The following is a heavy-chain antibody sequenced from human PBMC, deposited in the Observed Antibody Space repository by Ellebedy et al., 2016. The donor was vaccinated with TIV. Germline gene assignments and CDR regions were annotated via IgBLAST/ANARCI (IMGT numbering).Heavy chain of an antibody. J-gene: IGHJ6*03. D-gene: IGHD2-2*01. CDR2: ISAYNGNT. CDR3: ARLYCSRIGCSRKTYSYYYMDV. CDR1: GYTFTSYG. V-gene: IGHV1-18*01. Sequence: ASVKVSXXASGYTFTSYGISWVRQAPGQGLEWMGWISAYNGNTNYAQKFQGRVTITADESTSTAYMELRSLRSDDTAVYYCARLYCSRIGCSRKTYSYYYMDVWGKGTTVTVAS.